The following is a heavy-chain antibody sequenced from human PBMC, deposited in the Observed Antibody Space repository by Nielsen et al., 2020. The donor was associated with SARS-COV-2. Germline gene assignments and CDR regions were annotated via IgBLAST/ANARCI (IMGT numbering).Heavy chain of an antibody. D-gene: IGHD3-10*01. J-gene: IGHJ6*02. Sequence: SETLSLTCSVSGGSVRSEGYYWSWIRQPPGKGLEWITYIYHSGSTYYNPSLKSRVSISVDTSKNQFSLNLSSVTAADTAMYYCARYYVSGMYGMDVWGPGTTVTVSS. CDR3: ARYYVSGMYGMDV. CDR2: IYHSGST. V-gene: IGHV4-30-2*05. CDR1: GGSVRSEGYY.